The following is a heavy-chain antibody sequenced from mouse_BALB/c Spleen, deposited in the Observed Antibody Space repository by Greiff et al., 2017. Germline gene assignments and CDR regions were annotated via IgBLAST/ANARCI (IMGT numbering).Heavy chain of an antibody. D-gene: IGHD2-4*01. CDR1: GYSITSDYA. J-gene: IGHJ3*01. Sequence: EVQLQESGPGLVKPSQSLSLTCTVTGYSITSDYAWNWIRQFPGNKLEWMGYISYSGSTSYNPSLKSRISITRDTSKNQFFLQLNSVTTEDTATYYCASSMITKAWFAYWGQGTLVTVSA. V-gene: IGHV3-2*02. CDR3: ASSMITKAWFAY. CDR2: ISYSGST.